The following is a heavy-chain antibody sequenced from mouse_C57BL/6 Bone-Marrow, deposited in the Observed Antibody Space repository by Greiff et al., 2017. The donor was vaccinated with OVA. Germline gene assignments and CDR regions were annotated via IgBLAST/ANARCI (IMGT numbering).Heavy chain of an antibody. Sequence: VQLQQPGADLVKPGASVKLSCKASGYPLTSYWITWVKQSPGQGLEWIGDIYPGSGSTNYNEKFKRKATLTVDTSSSTAYMQLSSLTSEDSAVYYCARKEIYDGYYWFAYWGQGTLVTVSA. J-gene: IGHJ3*01. V-gene: IGHV1-55*01. CDR2: IYPGSGST. CDR3: ARKEIYDGYYWFAY. D-gene: IGHD2-3*01. CDR1: GYPLTSYW.